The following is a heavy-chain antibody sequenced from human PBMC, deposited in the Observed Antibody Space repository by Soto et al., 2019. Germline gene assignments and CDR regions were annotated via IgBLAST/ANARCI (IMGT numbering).Heavy chain of an antibody. CDR1: GGSISSSNW. CDR2: IYHSGST. CDR3: ARVAVAGTRVDY. J-gene: IGHJ4*02. V-gene: IGHV4-4*02. D-gene: IGHD6-19*01. Sequence: QVQLQEAGPGLVKPSGTLSLTCAVSGGSISSSNWWSWVRQPPGKGLEWIGEIYHSGSTNYTPSLQSRVTISVDKSKNQFSLKLSSVTAADTAVYYCARVAVAGTRVDYWGQGTLVTVSS.